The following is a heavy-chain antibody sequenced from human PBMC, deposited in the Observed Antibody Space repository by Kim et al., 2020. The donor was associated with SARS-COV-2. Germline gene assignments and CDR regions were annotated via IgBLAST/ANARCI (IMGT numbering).Heavy chain of an antibody. V-gene: IGHV1-18*01. D-gene: IGHD6-19*01. CDR3: ARDLRQWLVSSHLFSYGMDV. CDR2: ISAYNGNT. CDR1: GYTFTSYG. J-gene: IGHJ6*02. Sequence: ASVKVSCKASGYTFTSYGISWVRQAPGQGLEWMGWISAYNGNTNYAQKLQGRVTMTTDTSTSTAYMELRSLRSDDTAVYYCARDLRQWLVSSHLFSYGMDVWGQGTTVTVSS.